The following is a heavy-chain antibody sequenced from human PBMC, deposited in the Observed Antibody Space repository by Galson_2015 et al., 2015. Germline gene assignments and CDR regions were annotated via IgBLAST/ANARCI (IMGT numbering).Heavy chain of an antibody. CDR2: IKQDGSEK. V-gene: IGHV3-7*01. CDR3: ARADTYYDFWSGYYTHFDY. J-gene: IGHJ4*02. CDR1: GFTFSSYW. D-gene: IGHD3-3*01. Sequence: SLRLSCAASGFTFSSYWMSWVRQAPGKGLEWVANIKQDGSEKYYVDSVKGRFTISRDNAKNSLYLQMNSLRAEDTAVYYCARADTYYDFWSGYYTHFDYWGQGTLVTVSS.